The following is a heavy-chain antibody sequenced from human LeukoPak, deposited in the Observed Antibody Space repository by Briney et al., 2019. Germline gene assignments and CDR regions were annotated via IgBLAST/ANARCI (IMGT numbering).Heavy chain of an antibody. V-gene: IGHV3-23*01. CDR3: ASWSGYLYYFDY. CDR2: ISGSGGST. D-gene: IGHD3-3*01. Sequence: GGSLRLSCAASGFTFSSYAMSWVRQAPGKGLEWVSAISGSGGSTYYADSVKVRFTISRDNSKNTLYLQMNSLRAEDTAVYYCASWSGYLYYFDYWGQRTLVTVSS. J-gene: IGHJ4*02. CDR1: GFTFSSYA.